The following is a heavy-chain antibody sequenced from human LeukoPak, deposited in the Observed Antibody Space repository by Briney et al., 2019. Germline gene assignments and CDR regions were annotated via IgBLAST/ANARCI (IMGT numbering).Heavy chain of an antibody. Sequence: SQTLSLTCAISGDSVSSNGASWNWLSQSPSRGLEWLGKTYYRSQQWHSDYAPSVKGRITLNPDTSKNQFSLQLNSVTPEDTAVYYCGRETDFGVVTNWGQGTLVTVSS. CDR3: GRETDFGVVTN. D-gene: IGHD3-3*01. V-gene: IGHV6-1*01. CDR2: TYYRSQQWHS. J-gene: IGHJ4*02. CDR1: GDSVSSNGAS.